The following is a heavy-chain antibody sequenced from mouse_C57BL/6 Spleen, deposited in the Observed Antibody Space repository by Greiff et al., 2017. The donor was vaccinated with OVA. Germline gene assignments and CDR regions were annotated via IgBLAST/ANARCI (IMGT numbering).Heavy chain of an antibody. V-gene: IGHV1-80*01. Sequence: QVRLQQSGAELVKPGASVKISCKASGYAFSSYWMNWVKQRPGKGLEWIGQIYPGDGDTNYNGKFKGKATLTADKSSSTAYMQLSSLTSEDSAVYFCARELNSNFGGYFDYWGQGTTLTVSS. CDR2: IYPGDGDT. CDR1: GYAFSSYW. J-gene: IGHJ2*01. D-gene: IGHD2-5*01. CDR3: ARELNSNFGGYFDY.